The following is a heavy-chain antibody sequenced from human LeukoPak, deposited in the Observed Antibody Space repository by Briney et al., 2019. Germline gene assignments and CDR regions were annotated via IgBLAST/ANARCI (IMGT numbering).Heavy chain of an antibody. D-gene: IGHD4-23*01. CDR2: INHSGST. J-gene: IGHJ6*02. Sequence: SETLSLTCAVYGGSFSGYYWSWIRQPPGKGLEWIGEINHSGSTNYNPSLKSRVTISVDTSKDQFSLKLSSVTAADTAVYYCARGLGGNFLLWYYYYGMDVWGQGTTVTVSS. V-gene: IGHV4-34*01. CDR3: ARGLGGNFLLWYYYYGMDV. CDR1: GGSFSGYY.